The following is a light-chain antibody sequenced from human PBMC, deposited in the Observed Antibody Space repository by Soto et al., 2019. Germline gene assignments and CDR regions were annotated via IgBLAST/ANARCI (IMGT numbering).Light chain of an antibody. Sequence: DIQITPCPSTLSASVGDSVTIPCRASQSITIWLAWYQQNPGKAPKLLIYDASSLEGGVPSRFSGSGSGTEFTLTISGLQPVEFATYYCQQYNSFSWTFGQGTKVDI. CDR1: QSITIW. CDR3: QQYNSFSWT. J-gene: IGKJ1*01. CDR2: DAS. V-gene: IGKV1-5*01.